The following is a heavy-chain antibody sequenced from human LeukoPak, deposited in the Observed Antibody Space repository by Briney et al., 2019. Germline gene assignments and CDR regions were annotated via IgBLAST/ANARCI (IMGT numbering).Heavy chain of an antibody. D-gene: IGHD3-10*01. Sequence: KPSETLSLTCAVYGGSFSGYYWSWIRQPPGKGLEWIGEINHSGSTNYNPSLKSRVTISVDTSKNQFSLKLSSVTAADTAVYYCARDNNDGSGSYGYYYYGMDVWGQGTTVTVSS. CDR1: GGSFSGYY. J-gene: IGHJ6*02. V-gene: IGHV4-34*01. CDR2: INHSGST. CDR3: ARDNNDGSGSYGYYYYGMDV.